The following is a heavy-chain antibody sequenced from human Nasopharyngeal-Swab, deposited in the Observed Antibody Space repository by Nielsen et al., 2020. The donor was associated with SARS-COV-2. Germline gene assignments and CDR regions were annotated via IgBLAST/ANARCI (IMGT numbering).Heavy chain of an antibody. CDR2: INHSGST. Sequence: RQAPGKELEWIGEINHSGSTNYNPSLKSRVTISVDTSKNQFSLKLSSVTAADTAVYYCARAGDIRYYYYGMDVWGQGTTVTVSS. CDR3: ARAGDIRYYYYGMDV. D-gene: IGHD2-21*01. J-gene: IGHJ6*02. V-gene: IGHV4-34*01.